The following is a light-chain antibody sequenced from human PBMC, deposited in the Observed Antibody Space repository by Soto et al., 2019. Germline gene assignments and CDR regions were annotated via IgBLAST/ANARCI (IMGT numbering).Light chain of an antibody. Sequence: EIVLTQSPVTLSLSPWERATLSCRASQSVSNNYLAWYQQKPGQAPRLLIYAASTRATGVPAKFSGSGSGTDFTLTISSLQSGDFAVYYCQQYNNWPLWTFGQGTKVDIK. V-gene: IGKV3-15*01. CDR2: AAS. J-gene: IGKJ1*01. CDR3: QQYNNWPLWT. CDR1: QSVSNN.